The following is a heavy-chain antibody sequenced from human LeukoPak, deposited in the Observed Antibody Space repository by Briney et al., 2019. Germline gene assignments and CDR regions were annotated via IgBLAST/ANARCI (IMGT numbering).Heavy chain of an antibody. CDR3: ARSNGLRWFGEFDY. J-gene: IGHJ4*02. CDR1: GYTFTSYG. CDR2: ISAYNGNT. D-gene: IGHD3-10*01. Sequence: ASVKVSCKASGYTFTSYGISWVRQAPGQGLEWMGWISAYNGNTNYAQKLQGRVTMTTDTSTSTAYMELRSLRSDDTAVYYCARSNGLRWFGEFDYWGQGTLATVSS. V-gene: IGHV1-18*04.